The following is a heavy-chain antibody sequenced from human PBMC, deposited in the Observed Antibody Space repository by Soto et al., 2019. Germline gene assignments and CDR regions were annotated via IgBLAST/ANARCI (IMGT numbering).Heavy chain of an antibody. CDR3: AKFIIIVATIYPPFHYGMDV. Sequence: GGSLRLSCAASGFTFSSYAMSWVRQAPGKGLEWVSAISGSGGGTYYADSVKGRFTISRDNSKNTLYLQMNSLRAEDTAVYYCAKFIIIVATIYPPFHYGMDVWGQGTTVTVSS. CDR2: ISGSGGGT. V-gene: IGHV3-23*01. CDR1: GFTFSSYA. J-gene: IGHJ6*02. D-gene: IGHD5-12*01.